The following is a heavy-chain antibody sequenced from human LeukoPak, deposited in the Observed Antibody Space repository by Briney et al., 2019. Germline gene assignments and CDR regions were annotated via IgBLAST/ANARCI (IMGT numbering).Heavy chain of an antibody. Sequence: PSETLSLTCTVSGGSISSSSYYWGWIRQPPGKGLEWIGSIYYSGSTYYNPSLKSRVTISVDTSKNQFSLKLSSVTAADTAVYYCARVRRYFDWYDPRGGWFDPWGQGTLVTVSS. CDR2: IYYSGST. J-gene: IGHJ5*02. D-gene: IGHD3-9*01. V-gene: IGHV4-39*07. CDR3: ARVRRYFDWYDPRGGWFDP. CDR1: GGSISSSSYY.